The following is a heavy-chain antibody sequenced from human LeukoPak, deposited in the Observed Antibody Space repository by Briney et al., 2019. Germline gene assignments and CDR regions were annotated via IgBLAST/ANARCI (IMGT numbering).Heavy chain of an antibody. CDR1: GFTFSSYA. Sequence: GGSLRLSCAASGFTFSSYAMSWVRQGPGKGLEWVSTISGSGGSTYYADSVKGRFTVSRDNSKNTLYLQMNSLRAEDTAVYYCAKDMTIAVAGTLFDCWGQGTLVTVSS. CDR2: ISGSGGST. CDR3: AKDMTIAVAGTLFDC. V-gene: IGHV3-23*01. J-gene: IGHJ4*01. D-gene: IGHD6-19*01.